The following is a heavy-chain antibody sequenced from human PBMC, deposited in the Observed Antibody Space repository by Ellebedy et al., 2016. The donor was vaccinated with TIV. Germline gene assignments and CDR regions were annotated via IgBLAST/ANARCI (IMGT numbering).Heavy chain of an antibody. V-gene: IGHV1-46*01. CDR1: GYTFIRYY. CDR2: INPSGGST. CDR3: ARFVMERRRYYYGMDV. J-gene: IGHJ6*02. Sequence: ASVKVSCKASGYTFIRYYMHWVRQAPGQGLEWMGIINPSGGSTSYAQKFQGRVTITADKSTSTAYMELSSLRSEDTAVYYCARFVMERRRYYYGMDVWGQGTTVTVSS. D-gene: IGHD1-1*01.